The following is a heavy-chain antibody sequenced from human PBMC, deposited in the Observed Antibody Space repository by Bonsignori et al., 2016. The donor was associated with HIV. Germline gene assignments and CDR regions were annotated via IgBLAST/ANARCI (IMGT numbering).Heavy chain of an antibody. CDR1: GFTFSGNG. Sequence: GESLKISCAASGFTFSGNGMHWVRQAPGKGLEWVAVIWYDGSNKYYADSVKGRFTISRDNSKNTLYLQMNSLRAEDTAVYYCAKCISGPEYSSSWEFDSWGQGTLVTVSS. CDR2: IWYDGSNK. D-gene: IGHD6-13*01. J-gene: IGHJ4*02. V-gene: IGHV3-33*06. CDR3: AKCISGPEYSSSWEFDS.